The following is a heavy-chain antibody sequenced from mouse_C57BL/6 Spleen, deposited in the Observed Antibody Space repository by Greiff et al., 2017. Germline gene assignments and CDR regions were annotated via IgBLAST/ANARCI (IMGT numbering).Heavy chain of an antibody. CDR2: IDPETGGT. CDR3: TRSLYYYGSSSYAMDY. V-gene: IGHV1-15*01. Sequence: VQLQQSGAELVRPGASVTLSCKASGYTFTDYEMHWVKQTPVHGLEWIGAIDPETGGTAYNQKFKGKAILTADKSSSTAYMELRSLTSEDSAVYYCTRSLYYYGSSSYAMDYWGQGTSVTVSS. CDR1: GYTFTDYE. J-gene: IGHJ4*01. D-gene: IGHD1-1*01.